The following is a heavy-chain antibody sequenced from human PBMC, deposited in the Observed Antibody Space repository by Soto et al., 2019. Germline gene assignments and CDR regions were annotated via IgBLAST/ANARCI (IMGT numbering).Heavy chain of an antibody. CDR1: GFTFSSYG. J-gene: IGHJ4*02. V-gene: IGHV3-33*01. CDR3: ARDVAAAGTSIQYYFDY. Sequence: GGSLRLSCAASGFTFSSYGMHWVRQAPGKGLEWVAVIWYDGSNKYYAESVKGRFTISRDNSKNTLYLQMNSLRAEDTAVYYCARDVAAAGTSIQYYFDYWGQGTLVTVSS. D-gene: IGHD6-13*01. CDR2: IWYDGSNK.